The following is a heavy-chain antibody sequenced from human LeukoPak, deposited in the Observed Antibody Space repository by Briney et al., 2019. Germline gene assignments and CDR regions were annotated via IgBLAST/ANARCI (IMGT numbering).Heavy chain of an antibody. CDR2: ISGSGGST. CDR3: AKDWAVAAAGLDENY. CDR1: GFTFSSYA. Sequence: GGSLRLSCAASGFTFSSYAVTWVRQAPGKGLEWVSAISGSGGSTYYADSVKGRFTISRDNSKNTLYLQMNSLRAEDTAVYYCAKDWAVAAAGLDENYWGQGTLVTVSS. J-gene: IGHJ4*02. V-gene: IGHV3-23*01. D-gene: IGHD6-13*01.